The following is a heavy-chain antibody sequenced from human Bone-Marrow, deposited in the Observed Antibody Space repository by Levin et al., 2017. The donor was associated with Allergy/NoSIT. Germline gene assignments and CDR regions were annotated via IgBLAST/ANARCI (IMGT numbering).Heavy chain of an antibody. J-gene: IGHJ4*02. CDR2: IYYTGSA. CDR3: ARHSGGDFWSGYTIDY. D-gene: IGHD3-3*01. Sequence: ESLKISCTVSGDSISSRSYYWGWIRQPPGKGLEWIGSIYYTGSAFYNPSLKSRATISIDTSKNHFSLKLNSVTAADTAVYYCARHSGGDFWSGYTIDYWGQGTLVTVSS. V-gene: IGHV4-39*01. CDR1: GDSISSRSYY.